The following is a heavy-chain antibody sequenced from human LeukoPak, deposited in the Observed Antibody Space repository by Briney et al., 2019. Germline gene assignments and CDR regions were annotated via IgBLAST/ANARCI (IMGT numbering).Heavy chain of an antibody. CDR1: GFTFSSYA. J-gene: IGHJ3*02. Sequence: GGSLRLSCAASGFTFSSYAMSWVRQAPGKGLEWVSSISSSSSYIYYADSVKGRFTISRDNAKNSLYLQMNSLRAEDTAVYYCARDPGRFSGAFDIWGQGTMVTVSS. CDR3: ARDPGRFSGAFDI. D-gene: IGHD3-10*01. CDR2: ISSSSSYI. V-gene: IGHV3-21*01.